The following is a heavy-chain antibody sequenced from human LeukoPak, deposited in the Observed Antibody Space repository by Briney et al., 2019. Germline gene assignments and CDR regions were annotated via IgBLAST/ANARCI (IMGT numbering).Heavy chain of an antibody. V-gene: IGHV3-7*01. CDR3: AREHNGSGTYYDY. D-gene: IGHD3-10*01. Sequence: GGSLRLSCVASGFTFNRYWMIWVRQAPGKGLEWVANVNRDGNEKHYVDSVEGRFTISRDNAKNSLYLQMNSLRAEDTAVYYCAREHNGSGTYYDYWGQGTLVTVSS. J-gene: IGHJ4*02. CDR1: GFTFNRYW. CDR2: VNRDGNEK.